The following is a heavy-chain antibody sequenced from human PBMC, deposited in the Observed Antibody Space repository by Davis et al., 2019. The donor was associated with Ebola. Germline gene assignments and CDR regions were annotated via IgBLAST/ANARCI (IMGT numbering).Heavy chain of an antibody. CDR3: AKLNTVTTWPVVGY. CDR2: ISGSGGST. CDR1: GFTFSSYA. D-gene: IGHD4-11*01. V-gene: IGHV3-23*01. Sequence: GESLKISCAASGFTFSSYAMSWVRQAPGKGLEWVSAISGSGGSTYYADSVKGRFTISRDNSKNTLYLQMNSLRAGDTAVYYCAKLNTVTTWPVVGYWGQGTLVTVSS. J-gene: IGHJ4*02.